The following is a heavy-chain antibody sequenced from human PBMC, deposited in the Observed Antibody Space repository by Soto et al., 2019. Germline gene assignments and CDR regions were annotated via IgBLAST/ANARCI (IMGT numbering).Heavy chain of an antibody. CDR2: IVVGSGNT. V-gene: IGHV1-58*02. CDR1: GFTFTSSA. J-gene: IGHJ6*03. CDR3: AACSCRSAYYYYYMVV. D-gene: IGHD2-15*01. Sequence: VKVSCKASGFTFTSSAMQWVRQARGQRLEWIGWIVVGSGNTNYAQKFQERVTITRDMSTSTAYMELSSLRSEDTAVYYCAACSCRSAYYYYYMVVWGKGTAVTVSS.